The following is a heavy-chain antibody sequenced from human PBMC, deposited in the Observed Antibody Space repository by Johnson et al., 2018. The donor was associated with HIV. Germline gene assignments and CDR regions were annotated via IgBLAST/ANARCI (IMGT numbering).Heavy chain of an antibody. CDR1: GFSVSSKY. CDR3: ARGPGYDHDYGGFDI. CDR2: LYRSGRT. V-gene: IGHV3-53*01. Sequence: VQLVESGGGLIQLGGSLRLSCAASGFSVSSKYMSWVRQAQGKGLEWVSALYRSGRTYYVDSVKGRFTISRDNSKNTLHLQMNSLRVDDTAGYYCARGPGYDHDYGGFDIWGQGTMVTVSS. J-gene: IGHJ3*02. D-gene: IGHD4-23*01.